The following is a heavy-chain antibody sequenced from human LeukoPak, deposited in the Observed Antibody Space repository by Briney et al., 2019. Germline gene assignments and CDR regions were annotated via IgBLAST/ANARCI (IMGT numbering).Heavy chain of an antibody. Sequence: ASVKVSCKASGYSFTSYAMNWVRQAPGQGLEWTGWINTNTGNPTYAQGFTGRCVFSLDTSVSTAYLQISSLKAEDTAVYSCARVAEYSSGWYDPFDYWGQGTLATVSS. CDR3: ARVAEYSSGWYDPFDY. CDR2: INTNTGNP. V-gene: IGHV7-4-1*02. CDR1: GYSFTSYA. J-gene: IGHJ4*02. D-gene: IGHD6-19*01.